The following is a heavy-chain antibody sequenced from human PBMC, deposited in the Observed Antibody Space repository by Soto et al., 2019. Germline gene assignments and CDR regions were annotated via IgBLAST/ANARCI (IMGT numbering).Heavy chain of an antibody. CDR2: ISSSGSSI. D-gene: IGHD1-26*01. CDR3: ATDSGSYSGYSYYAMDV. CDR1: GLTFSGYE. V-gene: IGHV3-48*03. J-gene: IGHJ6*02. Sequence: GGSLRLSCAASGLTFSGYEMNWVRQAPGKGLEWVSYISSSGSSISYVDSVKGRFTVTRDNAKNSLYLQMNSLRAEDTAVYYCATDSGSYSGYSYYAMDVWGQGTTVTVSS.